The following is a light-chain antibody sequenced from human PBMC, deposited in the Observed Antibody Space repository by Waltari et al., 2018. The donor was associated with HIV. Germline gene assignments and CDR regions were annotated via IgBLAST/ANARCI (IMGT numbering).Light chain of an antibody. CDR3: QQFGTSRYT. CDR1: HTGSSGY. Sequence: EIVLTQSPGTLSLSPGERATLSCRASHTGSSGYLAWYQQKPGQAPRLLIYGASSSATGIPERFSGSGSGTDVTLTISRLEPEDFAVYYCQQFGTSRYTFGRGTNLEIK. V-gene: IGKV3-20*01. CDR2: GAS. J-gene: IGKJ2*01.